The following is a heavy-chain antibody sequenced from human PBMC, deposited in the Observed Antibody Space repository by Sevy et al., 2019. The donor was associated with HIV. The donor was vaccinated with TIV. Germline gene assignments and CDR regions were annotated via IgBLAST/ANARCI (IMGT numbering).Heavy chain of an antibody. CDR2: IKQDGSEK. Sequence: GGSLRLSCAASGFTFSSYWMSWVRQAPGKGLEWVANIKQDGSEKYYVDSVKGRFTISRDNAKNSLYLQMNSLRAEDTAVYYCARGSHSSGWYDHPACYYYYGMDVWGQGTTVTVSS. J-gene: IGHJ6*02. CDR3: ARGSHSSGWYDHPACYYYYGMDV. CDR1: GFTFSSYW. D-gene: IGHD6-19*01. V-gene: IGHV3-7*01.